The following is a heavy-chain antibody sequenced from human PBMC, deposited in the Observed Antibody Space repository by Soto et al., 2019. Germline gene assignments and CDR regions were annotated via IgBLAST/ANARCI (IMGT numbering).Heavy chain of an antibody. V-gene: IGHV3-7*01. J-gene: IGHJ4*02. CDR1: GFTFSSYW. CDR3: ARGLDGDRVVGIFDY. D-gene: IGHD2-21*01. CDR2: IKQDGSEK. Sequence: GGSLRLSCAASGFTFSSYWMSWVRQAPGKGLEWVANIKQDGSEKYYVDSVKGRFTISRDNAKNSLYLQMNSLRAEDTAVYYCARGLDGDRVVGIFDYWGQGTLVTVSS.